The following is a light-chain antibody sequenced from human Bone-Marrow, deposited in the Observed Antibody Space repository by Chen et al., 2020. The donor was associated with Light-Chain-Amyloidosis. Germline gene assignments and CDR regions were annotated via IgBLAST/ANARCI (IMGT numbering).Light chain of an antibody. J-gene: IGKJ3*01. Sequence: DIQMTQSPSSLSASVGDRVTITCRASQSIRSYLNWYQQKPGKAPKLLIYAASSLQSGVPSRFSGRGSGTEFHLTISRLQPEDFAKYYCQQRYSTPLFTFGPGTKVDIK. V-gene: IGKV1-39*01. CDR2: AAS. CDR3: QQRYSTPLFT. CDR1: QSIRSY.